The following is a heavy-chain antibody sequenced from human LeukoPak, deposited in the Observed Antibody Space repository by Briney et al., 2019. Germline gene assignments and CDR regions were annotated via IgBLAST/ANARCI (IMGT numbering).Heavy chain of an antibody. Sequence: ASVKVSCKASGYTFTGYYMHWVRQAPGQGLEWMGWINPNSGGTNYAQKFQGRVTMTRDTSISTAYMELSRLRSDDTAVYYCARGRSDRLWFGESIRNSYCYMDVWGKGTTVTISS. J-gene: IGHJ6*03. CDR3: ARGRSDRLWFGESIRNSYCYMDV. CDR1: GYTFTGYY. CDR2: INPNSGGT. V-gene: IGHV1-2*02. D-gene: IGHD3-10*01.